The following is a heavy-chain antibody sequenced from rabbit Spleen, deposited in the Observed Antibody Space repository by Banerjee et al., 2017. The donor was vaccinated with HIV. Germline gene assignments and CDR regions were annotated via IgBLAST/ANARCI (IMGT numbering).Heavy chain of an antibody. CDR1: GFSFSSSDY. CDR2: IAGSSSGFT. J-gene: IGHJ6*01. CDR3: ARDTGSSFSSYGMDL. Sequence: QSLEESGGDLVKPGASLTLSCKASGFSFSSSDYICWVRQAPGKGLEWISCIAGSSSGFTYSATWAKGRFTISKTSTTVTLQMTSLTVADTATYFCARDTGSSFSSYGMDLWGPGPLVTVS. V-gene: IGHV1S40*01. D-gene: IGHD8-1*01.